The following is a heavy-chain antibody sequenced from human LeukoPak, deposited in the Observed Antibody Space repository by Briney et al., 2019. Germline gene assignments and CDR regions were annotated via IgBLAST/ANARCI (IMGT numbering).Heavy chain of an antibody. D-gene: IGHD3-9*01. CDR2: ISNDGNIK. CDR3: ARDSVGLTGYYNDY. J-gene: IGHJ4*02. V-gene: IGHV3-30*03. CDR1: GFSFSSYG. Sequence: PGKSLRLSCAASGFSFSSYGMHWVRQAPGKGLEWVAVISNDGNIKYYADSVKGRFTISRDNSKNTLYLEMNSLRAEDTAVYYCARDSVGLTGYYNDYWGQGTLVTVSS.